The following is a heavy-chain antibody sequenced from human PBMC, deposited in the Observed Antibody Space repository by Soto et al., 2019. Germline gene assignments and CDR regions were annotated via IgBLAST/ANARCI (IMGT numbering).Heavy chain of an antibody. CDR1: GDSITRSSHY. V-gene: IGHV4-39*07. Sequence: SETLSLTCTVSGDSITRSSHYWGWIRQPPGKGLESIANIYYDGNTYYNPSLKSRVTISVDTSKNQFSLKLSSVTAADTAVYYCATRYGTTFHYWGQGTLVTVSS. CDR2: IYYDGNT. CDR3: ATRYGTTFHY. D-gene: IGHD1-7*01. J-gene: IGHJ4*02.